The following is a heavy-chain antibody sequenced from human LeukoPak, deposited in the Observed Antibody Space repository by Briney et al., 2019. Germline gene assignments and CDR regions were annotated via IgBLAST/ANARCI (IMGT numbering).Heavy chain of an antibody. Sequence: SETLSLTCTVSGGSISSSSYYWGWIRQPPGKGLEWIGSIYYSGSTYYNPSLESRVTISVDTSKNQFSLKLSSVTAADTAVYYCARPYCSSTSCYISAFDIWGQGTMVTVSS. V-gene: IGHV4-39*01. CDR1: GGSISSSSYY. CDR3: ARPYCSSTSCYISAFDI. J-gene: IGHJ3*02. D-gene: IGHD2-2*02. CDR2: IYYSGST.